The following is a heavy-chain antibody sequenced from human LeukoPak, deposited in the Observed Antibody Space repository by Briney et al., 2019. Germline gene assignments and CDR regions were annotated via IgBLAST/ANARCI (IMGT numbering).Heavy chain of an antibody. CDR2: IYYSGST. J-gene: IGHJ5*02. D-gene: IGHD3-22*01. CDR3: ARGYSGYVPRAKKYYYDSCGYYDWFDP. CDR1: GGSFSSGDYY. Sequence: SQTLSLTCTVSGGSFSSGDYYWSWIRQPPGKGLEWIGYIYYSGSTYYNPSLKSRVTISVDTSKNQFSLKLSSVTAADTAVYYCARGYSGYVPRAKKYYYDSCGYYDWFDPWGQGTLVTVSS. V-gene: IGHV4-30-4*01.